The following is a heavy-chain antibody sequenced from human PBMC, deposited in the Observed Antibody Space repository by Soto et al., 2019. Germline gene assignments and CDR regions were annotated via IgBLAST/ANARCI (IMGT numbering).Heavy chain of an antibody. CDR2: IYPGDSDT. CDR1: GYSFTNYW. J-gene: IGHJ4*02. D-gene: IGHD3-10*01. CDR3: AAYAGSFGRHLAY. Sequence: GESLKISCKGSGYSFTNYWIGWVRQMPGKGLEWMGMIYPGDSDTRYSPSFQGQVTISADKSISTVYLQWSSLKASDTAMYYCAAYAGSFGRHLAYWGQGALVTAPQ. V-gene: IGHV5-51*01.